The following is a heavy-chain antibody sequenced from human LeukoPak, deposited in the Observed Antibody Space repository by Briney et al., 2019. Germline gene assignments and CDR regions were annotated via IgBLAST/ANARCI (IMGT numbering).Heavy chain of an antibody. CDR2: IYWNDDQ. V-gene: IGHV2-5*01. J-gene: IGHJ4*02. Sequence: KESGPTLVKPTQTLTLTCTFSGFSLSTSGVGVGWIRQPPGKALEWLAPIYWNDDQRYSPTLKSRLTITKDTSKNQVVLTMTKMDPVDTATYYCALFLEWFFDYWGQGTLVTVSS. D-gene: IGHD3-3*01. CDR1: GFSLSTSGVG. CDR3: ALFLEWFFDY.